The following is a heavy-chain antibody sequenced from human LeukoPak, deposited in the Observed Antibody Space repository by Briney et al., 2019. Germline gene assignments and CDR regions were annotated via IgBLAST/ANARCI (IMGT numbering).Heavy chain of an antibody. CDR3: ARGPNSNWSGLDF. CDR2: ISPTGGTT. V-gene: IGHV3-74*01. Sequence: GGSLRLSCTASGFSFSGHWMHWARQLPGKGLVWVSRISPTGGTTSYADSVKGRFTVSRDNAKNTLYLQVNNLRAEDTAVYYCARGPNSNWSGLDFWGQGTLLTVSS. CDR1: GFSFSGHW. D-gene: IGHD6-6*01. J-gene: IGHJ4*02.